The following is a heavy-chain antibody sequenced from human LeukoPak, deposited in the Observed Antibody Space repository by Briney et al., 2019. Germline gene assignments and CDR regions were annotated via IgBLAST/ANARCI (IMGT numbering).Heavy chain of an antibody. Sequence: SETLSPTCTVSGGSIRGTSYYWGWIRQPPGKGLEWIGSIDYSGSTYYNASLNSRVTISIDTANKQFSLKLTSVVAADTAVYYCARHGSAGTAWGQGTQVTVSS. V-gene: IGHV4-39*01. J-gene: IGHJ5*02. CDR3: ARHGSAGTA. D-gene: IGHD6-13*01. CDR1: GGSIRGTSYY. CDR2: IDYSGST.